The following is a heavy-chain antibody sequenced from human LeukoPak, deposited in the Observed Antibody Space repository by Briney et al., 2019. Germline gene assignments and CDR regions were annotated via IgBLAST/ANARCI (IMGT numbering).Heavy chain of an antibody. Sequence: GGSLRLSCAASGFTFSSYEMNWVRQAPGPGLEWVSYISTSGRTIYYADSVEGRLTISRDNAKNTVYLQMNSLRAEDTAVYYCARDRGSTEFDYWGQGTLVTVSS. J-gene: IGHJ4*02. D-gene: IGHD1-26*01. V-gene: IGHV3-48*03. CDR3: ARDRGSTEFDY. CDR2: ISTSGRTI. CDR1: GFTFSSYE.